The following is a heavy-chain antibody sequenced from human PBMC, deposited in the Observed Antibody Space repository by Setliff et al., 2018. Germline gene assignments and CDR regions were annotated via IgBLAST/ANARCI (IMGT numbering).Heavy chain of an antibody. D-gene: IGHD2-21*01. CDR1: GYIFTNYY. CDR2: ISPYSGET. V-gene: IGHV1-2*02. Sequence: ASVKVSCKTSGYIFTNYYIHWVRQAPGQGLEWMGWISPYSGETNNAQKFQDRLSVTADTSSKTIYMELRSLTSDDTAVYFCTTSRAPRVVLAADFDLWGQGTLVTVSS. CDR3: TTSRAPRVVLAADFDL. J-gene: IGHJ4*02.